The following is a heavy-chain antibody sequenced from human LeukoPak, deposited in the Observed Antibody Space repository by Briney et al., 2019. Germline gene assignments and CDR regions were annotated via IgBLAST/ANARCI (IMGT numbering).Heavy chain of an antibody. V-gene: IGHV3-9*01. CDR2: ISWNSGSI. CDR1: GFTFDDYA. Sequence: GRSLRLSCAASGFTFDDYAMHWVRQAPGKGLEWVSGISWNSGSIGYADSVKGRFTISRDNAKNSLYLQMSSLRAEDTALYYCAKDMGGSYFYYYGMDVWGQGTTVTVSS. CDR3: AKDMGGSYFYYYGMDV. J-gene: IGHJ6*02. D-gene: IGHD1-26*01.